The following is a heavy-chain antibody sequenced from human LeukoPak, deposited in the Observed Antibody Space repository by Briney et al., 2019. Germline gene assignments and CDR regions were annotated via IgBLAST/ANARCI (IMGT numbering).Heavy chain of an antibody. CDR2: IYYSGST. J-gene: IGHJ2*01. CDR1: GGSISSYY. V-gene: IGHV4-59*12. CDR3: ARDRSITMIVVVPNWYFDL. Sequence: SETLSLTCTVSGGSISSYYWSWIRQPPGKGLEWIGYIYYSGSTYYNPSLKSRVTISVHTSKNQFSLKLSSVTAADTAVYYCARDRSITMIVVVPNWYFDLWGRGTLVTVSS. D-gene: IGHD3-22*01.